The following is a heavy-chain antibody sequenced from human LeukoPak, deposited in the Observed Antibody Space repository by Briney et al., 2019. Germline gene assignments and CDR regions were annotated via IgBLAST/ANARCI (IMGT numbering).Heavy chain of an antibody. Sequence: ASVTVSCKASGYTFTSYYMHWVRQAPGQGLEWMGIINPSGGSTSYAQKFQGRVTMTRDTSTSTVYMELSSLRSEGTAVYYCARARKSGYSSRGFDPWGQGTLVTVSS. V-gene: IGHV1-46*01. CDR1: GYTFTSYY. CDR3: ARARKSGYSSRGFDP. J-gene: IGHJ5*02. CDR2: INPSGGST. D-gene: IGHD6-13*01.